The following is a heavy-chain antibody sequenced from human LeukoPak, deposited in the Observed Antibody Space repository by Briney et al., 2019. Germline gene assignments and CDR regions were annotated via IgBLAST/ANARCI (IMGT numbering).Heavy chain of an antibody. J-gene: IGHJ4*02. CDR3: AKDAQPYDYIWGGEDY. Sequence: GGSLRLSCAASGFTFSSYGMHWLRQAPGKGLEGVAVISYDGSNKYYADSVKGRFTISRDNSKNTLYLQMNSLRAEDTAVYYCAKDAQPYDYIWGGEDYWGQGTLVTVSS. CDR1: GFTFSSYG. V-gene: IGHV3-30*18. D-gene: IGHD3-16*01. CDR2: ISYDGSNK.